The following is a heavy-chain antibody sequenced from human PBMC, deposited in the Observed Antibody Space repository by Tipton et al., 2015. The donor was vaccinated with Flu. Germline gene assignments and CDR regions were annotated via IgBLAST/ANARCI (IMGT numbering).Heavy chain of an antibody. CDR2: VSRTGST. Sequence: TLSLTCAVSGDSISSDFYWAWIRQFPGKGLEWIGTVSRTGSTIYNPSLKSRVTISIDTSKNQISLKLTSVSVADTAVYYCARSSTRGESDFWGQGILVTVSS. D-gene: IGHD3-16*01. CDR3: ARSSTRGESDF. J-gene: IGHJ4*02. V-gene: IGHV4-38-2*01. CDR1: GDSISSDFY.